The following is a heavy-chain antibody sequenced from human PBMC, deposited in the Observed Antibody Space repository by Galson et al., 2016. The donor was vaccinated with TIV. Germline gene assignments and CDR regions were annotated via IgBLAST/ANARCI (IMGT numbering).Heavy chain of an antibody. V-gene: IGHV4-30-2*01. CDR2: RYHGGST. J-gene: IGHJ4*02. Sequence: TLSLTCSVFGGSISNGDNSWTWIRQPPGKGLEWIGYRYHGGSTYCNPSLKSRVTISLDTSKNQISLMLSSVTAADTAVYFCARVTLHYYDSSGFSSYFHYWGQGTLVTVSS. CDR1: GGSISNGDNS. CDR3: ARVTLHYYDSSGFSSYFHY. D-gene: IGHD3-22*01.